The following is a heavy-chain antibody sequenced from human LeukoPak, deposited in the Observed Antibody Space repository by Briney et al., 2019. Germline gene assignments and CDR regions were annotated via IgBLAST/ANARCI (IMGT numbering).Heavy chain of an antibody. J-gene: IGHJ5*02. CDR3: ARDRANNWNSWFDP. Sequence: SETLSLTCTVSGASISSYYWSWIRQPAGMGLEWIGRIYTTGSTNYNPSLKNRVTMSVDTPKNQFSLKLSSVTAADTAVYYCARDRANNWNSWFDPWGQGTLVIVSS. CDR2: IYTTGST. V-gene: IGHV4-4*07. D-gene: IGHD1-7*01. CDR1: GASISSYY.